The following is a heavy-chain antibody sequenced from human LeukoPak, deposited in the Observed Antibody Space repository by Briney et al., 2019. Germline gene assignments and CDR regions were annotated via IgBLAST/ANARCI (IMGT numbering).Heavy chain of an antibody. V-gene: IGHV3-23*01. CDR2: ISGSGDRT. CDR1: GFAFSSHA. CDR3: AKVLAGILGWFDP. Sequence: PGGSLRLSCADSGFAFSSHAMTWVRQAPGKGLEWVSSISGSGDRTYYADSVKGRFTISRDNSQNTLYLQVNSLTAEDTAVYYCAKVLAGILGWFDPWGQGTLVSVSS. D-gene: IGHD3-9*01. J-gene: IGHJ5*02.